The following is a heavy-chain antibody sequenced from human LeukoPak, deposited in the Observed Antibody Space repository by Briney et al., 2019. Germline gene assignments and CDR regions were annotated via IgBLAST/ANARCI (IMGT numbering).Heavy chain of an antibody. D-gene: IGHD4-23*01. Sequence: GASVKVPCKASGGTFSNYAINWVRQAPGQGLEWMGGIIPLFGTANYAQKFQGRVTITAVESMSTAYMELSSLRSDDTAVYYCARGWLAETTVVTPYNSWGQGTLVTVSS. J-gene: IGHJ5*02. CDR3: ARGWLAETTVVTPYNS. V-gene: IGHV1-69*13. CDR2: IIPLFGTA. CDR1: GGTFSNYA.